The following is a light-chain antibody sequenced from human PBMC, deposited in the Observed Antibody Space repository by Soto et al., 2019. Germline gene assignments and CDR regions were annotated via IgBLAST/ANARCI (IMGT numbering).Light chain of an antibody. CDR3: QPYNNWPLT. CDR1: QSVSSN. V-gene: IGKV3-15*01. J-gene: IGKJ4*01. CDR2: GAF. Sequence: EIVMTQSPATLSVSPGERVTLSCRASQSVSSNLAWYQQKPGQAPSLLIYGAFTRATGIPTRFSGSRSGAEFTLTINSLQSEDFAVYYCQPYNNWPLTFGGGTKVDIK.